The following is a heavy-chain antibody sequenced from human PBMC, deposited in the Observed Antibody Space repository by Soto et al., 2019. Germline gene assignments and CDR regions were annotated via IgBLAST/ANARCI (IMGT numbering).Heavy chain of an antibody. Sequence: GSLRLSCSASGFTFGDCAMSWVRQAPGKGLEWVGFSRRESYGGTTEYAASVKGRFTISRDDSKSIAYVQMNSLKSGDTAEYYCAREVIGTTETRYFDLCGRCTLVTVSS. CDR1: GFTFGDCA. D-gene: IGHD1-7*01. J-gene: IGHJ2*01. V-gene: IGHV3-49*04. CDR3: AREVIGTTETRYFDL. CDR2: SRRESYGGTT.